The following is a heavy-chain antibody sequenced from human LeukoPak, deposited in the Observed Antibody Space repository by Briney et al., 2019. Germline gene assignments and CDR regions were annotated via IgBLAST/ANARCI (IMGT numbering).Heavy chain of an antibody. Sequence: PGGSLRLSCAASGFTFSGSAMHWVRQASGKGLEWVGRIRSKANSYATAYAASVKGRFTISRDDSKNTAYLQMNSLKTEDTAVYYCTSESGVESYYYYYMDVWGKGTTVTVSS. V-gene: IGHV3-73*01. CDR2: IRSKANSYAT. CDR3: TSESGVESYYYYYMDV. D-gene: IGHD1-26*01. CDR1: GFTFSGSA. J-gene: IGHJ6*03.